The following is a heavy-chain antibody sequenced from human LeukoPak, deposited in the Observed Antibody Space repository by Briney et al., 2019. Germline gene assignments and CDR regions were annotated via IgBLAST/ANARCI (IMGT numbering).Heavy chain of an antibody. CDR1: GYTFTGYY. V-gene: IGHV1-2*02. CDR2: INPNSGGT. CDR3: ARDWTIFDGMDV. D-gene: IGHD3-3*01. Sequence: GASVKVSCKASGYTFTGYYMHWMRQAPGQGLEWMGWINPNSGGTNYAQKFQGRVTMTRDTSISTAYMELSRLRSDDTAVYYCARDWTIFDGMDVWGQGTTVTVSS. J-gene: IGHJ6*02.